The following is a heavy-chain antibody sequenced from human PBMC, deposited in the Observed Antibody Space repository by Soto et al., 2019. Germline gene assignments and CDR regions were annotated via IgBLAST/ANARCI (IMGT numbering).Heavy chain of an antibody. Sequence: GGSLRLSCAASGFTFSSYAMHWVRQAPGKGLEYVSAISGNGGSKYYANSVKGRFTISRDNSKNTLYLQMGSLRAEDMAVYYCARVICGQWAYDYMRGVDYWGQGTLVTVSS. J-gene: IGHJ4*02. CDR1: GFTFSSYA. D-gene: IGHD3-16*01. CDR2: ISGNGGSK. V-gene: IGHV3-64*01. CDR3: ARVICGQWAYDYMRGVDY.